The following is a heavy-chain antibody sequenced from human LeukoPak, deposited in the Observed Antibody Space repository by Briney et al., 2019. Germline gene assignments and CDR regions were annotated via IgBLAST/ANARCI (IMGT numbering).Heavy chain of an antibody. D-gene: IGHD3-22*01. CDR2: IKSKTDGGTT. Sequence: GGSLRLSCAASGFTFSNAWKRWVRQAPGKGLEWVGRIKSKTDGGTTDYAAPVKGRFTISRDDSKNTLYLQMNSLKTEDTAVYYCTTDQYYDSSGYYQYFDYWGQGTLVTVSS. CDR3: TTDQYYDSSGYYQYFDY. V-gene: IGHV3-15*01. CDR1: GFTFSNAW. J-gene: IGHJ4*02.